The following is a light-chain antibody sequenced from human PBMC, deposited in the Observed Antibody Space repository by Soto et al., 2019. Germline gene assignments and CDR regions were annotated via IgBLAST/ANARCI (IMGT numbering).Light chain of an antibody. V-gene: IGKV3-20*01. Sequence: EIVLTQSPGTLSLSPGERATLSCRASRSVSSNSLAWYQQKPGQAPRLLIYGASSRATGIPDRFSGSGSGTDFTLTISRLEPEDFAVYYCQQYGGSPGTFGQGTKLEIK. CDR2: GAS. CDR1: RSVSSNS. CDR3: QQYGGSPGT. J-gene: IGKJ2*01.